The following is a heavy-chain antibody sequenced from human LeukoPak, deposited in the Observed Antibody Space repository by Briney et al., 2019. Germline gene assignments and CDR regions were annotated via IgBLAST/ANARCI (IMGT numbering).Heavy chain of an antibody. CDR2: IIPVFGKA. Sequence: ASVQVSCQASGGTFSRYAISWVRQAPGQGLEWMGGIIPVFGKANYAQKFQGRVTITKDESTSTDYMELSRLRSEDTCVYYCARGRTAEETWFDPWGQGTLVTVSS. D-gene: IGHD6-13*01. V-gene: IGHV1-69*05. J-gene: IGHJ5*02. CDR3: ARGRTAEETWFDP. CDR1: GGTFSRYA.